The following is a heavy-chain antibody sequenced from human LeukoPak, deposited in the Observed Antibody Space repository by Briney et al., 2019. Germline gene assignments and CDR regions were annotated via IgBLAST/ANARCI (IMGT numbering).Heavy chain of an antibody. D-gene: IGHD2-2*01. CDR2: MNRNSGNT. V-gene: IGHV1-8*01. Sequence: ASVKVSFKASGYTFTSYDINWVRQATGQGLEWMGWMNRNSGNTGYAQKFQVRVTMTRNTSISTAYMELSSLRSEDTAVYYCASSTSRKDSWFDPWGQGTLVTVSS. CDR1: GYTFTSYD. J-gene: IGHJ5*02. CDR3: ASSTSRKDSWFDP.